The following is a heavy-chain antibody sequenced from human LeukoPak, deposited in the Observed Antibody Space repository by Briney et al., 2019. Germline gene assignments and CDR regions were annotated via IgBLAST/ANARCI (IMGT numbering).Heavy chain of an antibody. Sequence: SVKVSCKASGYIFSSYGISWVRQAPGQGLEWMGWISAYNGDTKYAQNLQGRVTLTTDTSTGTAYMELRSLTSDDTALYYCARDTALIITPGGPDYWGRGTLITVSS. CDR1: GYIFSSYG. CDR3: ARDTALIITPGGPDY. D-gene: IGHD3-10*01. CDR2: ISAYNGDT. J-gene: IGHJ4*02. V-gene: IGHV1-18*01.